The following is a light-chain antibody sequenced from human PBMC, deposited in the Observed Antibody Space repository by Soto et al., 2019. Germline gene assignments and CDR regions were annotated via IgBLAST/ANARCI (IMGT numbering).Light chain of an antibody. CDR2: GAS. Sequence: ESVLTQSPGTLSLSPGERATLSCRASQSVSSNYLAWYQQKPGQAPRPLIYGASSRATGIPDRFSGSGAGTDFTLTISRLEPEDFAVYYCQQYGSSPWTFGQGTKVEIK. V-gene: IGKV3-20*01. CDR3: QQYGSSPWT. CDR1: QSVSSNY. J-gene: IGKJ1*01.